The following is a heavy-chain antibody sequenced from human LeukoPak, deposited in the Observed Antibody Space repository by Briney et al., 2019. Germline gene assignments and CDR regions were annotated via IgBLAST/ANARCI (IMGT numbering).Heavy chain of an antibody. D-gene: IGHD6-19*01. CDR2: MNPNSGNT. CDR3: ARGIRSSGWPRGYYYYYYMDV. CDR1: GYTFTSYD. Sequence: GASVKVSCKASGYTFTSYDINWVRQATGQGLEWMGWMNPNSGNTSYAQKFQGRVTITRNTSISTAYMELSSLRSEDTAVYYCARGIRSSGWPRGYYYYYYMDVWGKGTTVTVSS. V-gene: IGHV1-8*03. J-gene: IGHJ6*03.